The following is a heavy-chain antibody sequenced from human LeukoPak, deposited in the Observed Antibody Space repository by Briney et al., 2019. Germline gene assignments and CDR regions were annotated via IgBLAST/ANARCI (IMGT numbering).Heavy chain of an antibody. J-gene: IGHJ4*02. CDR2: ISGSGLST. CDR3: ARAIGPLDGDYYFDY. D-gene: IGHD4-17*01. V-gene: IGHV3-23*01. Sequence: PGGSLRLSCEASGFSFDSYAMSWVRQAPGKGLEWVSAISGSGLSTYYADSVKGRFTISRDNSKNTLYLQMNSLRAEDTAVYYCARAIGPLDGDYYFDYWGQGTLVTVSS. CDR1: GFSFDSYA.